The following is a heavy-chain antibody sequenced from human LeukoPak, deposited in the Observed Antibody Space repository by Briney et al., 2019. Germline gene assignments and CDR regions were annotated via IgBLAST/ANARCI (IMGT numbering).Heavy chain of an antibody. J-gene: IGHJ4*02. CDR2: LSGSGDGT. V-gene: IGHV3-23*01. CDR3: ARIGGSGTYWDY. Sequence: GGSLRLSCAASGFTFSTYAMSWVRQAPGKGLEWVSALSGSGDGTYHAESVKGRFTMSRDNSKNMLYLQMNSLRAEDTAVYYCARIGGSGTYWDYWGQGTLVTVSS. D-gene: IGHD3-10*01. CDR1: GFTFSTYA.